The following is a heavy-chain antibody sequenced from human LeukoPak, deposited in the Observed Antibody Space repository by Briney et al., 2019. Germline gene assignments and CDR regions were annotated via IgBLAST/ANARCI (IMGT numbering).Heavy chain of an antibody. V-gene: IGHV2-70*01. D-gene: IGHD3-22*01. CDR3: ARIRSGLVDY. CDR2: IDWDDDK. CDR1: GFSLSTSGMC. J-gene: IGHJ4*02. Sequence: SGPALVNPTQTLTLTCTCSGFSLSTSGMCVSWIRQPPGKALEWLALIDWDDDKYYSTSLKTRLTISKDTSTNQVVLTMTNMDPVDTATCYCARIRSGLVDYWGQGTLVTVSS.